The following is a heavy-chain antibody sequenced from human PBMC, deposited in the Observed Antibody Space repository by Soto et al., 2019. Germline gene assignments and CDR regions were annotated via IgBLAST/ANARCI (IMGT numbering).Heavy chain of an antibody. Sequence: QVQLQQWGAGLLKPSETLSLTCAVYGGSFSGYYWSWIRQPPGKGLEWIGEINHSGSTNYNPSLKSRVTISVDTSKNQFSLKLSSVTAADTAVDYCARGRYYYDSSGYYQYYFDYWGQGTLVTVSS. J-gene: IGHJ4*02. CDR1: GGSFSGYY. CDR2: INHSGST. CDR3: ARGRYYYDSSGYYQYYFDY. D-gene: IGHD3-22*01. V-gene: IGHV4-34*01.